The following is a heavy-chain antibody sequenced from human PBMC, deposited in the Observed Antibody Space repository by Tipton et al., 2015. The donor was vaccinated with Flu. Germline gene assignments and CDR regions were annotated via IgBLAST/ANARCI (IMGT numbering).Heavy chain of an antibody. CDR3: ARDSRYYDFWSGYYRSNYGSVGMDV. D-gene: IGHD3-3*01. Sequence: TLSLTCAVYGGSFSGYYWSWIRQPPGKGLEWIGEINHSGSTNYNPSLKSRVTISVDTSKNQFSLKLSSVTAADTAVYYCARDSRYYDFWSGYYRSNYGSVGMDVWGQGTPVTVSS. CDR1: GGSFSGYY. CDR2: INHSGST. V-gene: IGHV4-34*01. J-gene: IGHJ6*02.